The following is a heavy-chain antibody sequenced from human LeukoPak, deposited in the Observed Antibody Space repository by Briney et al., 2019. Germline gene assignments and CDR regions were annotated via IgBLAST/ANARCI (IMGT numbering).Heavy chain of an antibody. J-gene: IGHJ5*02. CDR1: GGTFSSYA. CDR3: AREDIVVVPAASNWFDP. D-gene: IGHD2-2*01. CDR2: IIPIFGTA. Sequence: SVTVSCKASGGTFSSYAISWVRQAPGQGLEWMGGIIPIFGTANYAQKFQGRVTITADESTSTAYMELSSLRSEDTAVYYCAREDIVVVPAASNWFDPWGQGTLVTVSS. V-gene: IGHV1-69*13.